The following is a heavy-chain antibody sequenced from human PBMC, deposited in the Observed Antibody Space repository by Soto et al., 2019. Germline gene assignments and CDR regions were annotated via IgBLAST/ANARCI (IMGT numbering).Heavy chain of an antibody. J-gene: IGHJ4*02. CDR1: GFTFSSYW. CDR3: ARDNFKIIAAAAPYDY. Sequence: GGSLRLSCAASGFTFSSYWMSWVRQAPGKGLEWVANIKEDGSEKYYVDSVKGRFTISRDNAKNSLYLQMNSLRAEDTAVYYCARDNFKIIAAAAPYDYWGQGTLVTVSS. D-gene: IGHD6-13*01. V-gene: IGHV3-7*01. CDR2: IKEDGSEK.